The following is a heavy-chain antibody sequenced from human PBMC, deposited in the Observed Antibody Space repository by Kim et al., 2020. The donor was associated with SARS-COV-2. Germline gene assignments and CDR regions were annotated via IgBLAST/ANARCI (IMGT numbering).Heavy chain of an antibody. V-gene: IGHV4-59*08. CDR3: ARHINSRWRYYFDY. D-gene: IGHD6-13*01. Sequence: TPSLKSRVTLSVDTSKNQVYLTLSSVSAADTAVYYCARHINSRWRYYFDYWGQGTLVTVSS. J-gene: IGHJ4*02.